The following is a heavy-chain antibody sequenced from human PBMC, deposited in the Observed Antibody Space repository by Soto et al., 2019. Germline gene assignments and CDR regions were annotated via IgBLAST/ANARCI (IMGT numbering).Heavy chain of an antibody. Sequence: DVPLLESGGGLVQPGGSLRLSCAASGFTFRSYAMSWVRQAPGKGLEWVSGISGSGISTHYADSVKGRFTVSRDNSKNTLYLKMNSLRAEDAAVYNCAKEPVGPDWYFDLWGRGTLVTVSS. CDR2: ISGSGIST. CDR1: GFTFRSYA. V-gene: IGHV3-23*01. CDR3: AKEPVGPDWYFDL. J-gene: IGHJ2*01.